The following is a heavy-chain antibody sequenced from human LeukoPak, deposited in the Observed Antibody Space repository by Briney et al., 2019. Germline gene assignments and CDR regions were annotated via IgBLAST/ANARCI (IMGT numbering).Heavy chain of an antibody. V-gene: IGHV4-34*01. CDR2: INHSGST. J-gene: IGHJ4*02. CDR1: GGSFSGYY. CDR3: ARLSRGVTAFDY. Sequence: PSETLSLTCAVYGGSFSGYYWSWIRQPPGKGLEWIGEINHSGSTNYNPSLKSRVTISVDTSKNQFSLKLSSVTAADTAVYYCARLSRGVTAFDYWGQGTLVTVSS. D-gene: IGHD3-10*01.